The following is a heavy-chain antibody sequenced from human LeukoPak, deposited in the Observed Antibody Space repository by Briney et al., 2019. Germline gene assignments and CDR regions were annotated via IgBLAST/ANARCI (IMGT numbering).Heavy chain of an antibody. Sequence: SETLSLTCTVSGGSISSSSYYWGWIRQPPGKGLEWIGSIYYSGSTYYNPSLKSRVTISVDTSKNQFSLKLSSVTAADTAVYYCARRQGATFYYYYYMDVWGKGTTVTVSS. CDR1: GGSISSSSYY. D-gene: IGHD3-16*01. CDR3: ARRQGATFYYYYYMDV. CDR2: IYYSGST. V-gene: IGHV4-39*01. J-gene: IGHJ6*03.